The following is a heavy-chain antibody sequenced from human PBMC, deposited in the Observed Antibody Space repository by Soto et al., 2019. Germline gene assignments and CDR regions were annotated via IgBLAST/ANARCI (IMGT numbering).Heavy chain of an antibody. CDR3: ARHPGFDTIFGVAPYYYYGMDV. J-gene: IGHJ6*02. CDR2: IYYSGST. Sequence: PSETLSLTCTVSGGSISSSSYYWGWIRQPPGKGLEWIGSIYYSGSTYYNPSLKSRVTISVDTSKNQFSLKLSSVTAADTAVYYCARHPGFDTIFGVAPYYYYGMDVWGQGTTVTVSS. CDR1: GGSISSSSYY. D-gene: IGHD3-3*01. V-gene: IGHV4-39*01.